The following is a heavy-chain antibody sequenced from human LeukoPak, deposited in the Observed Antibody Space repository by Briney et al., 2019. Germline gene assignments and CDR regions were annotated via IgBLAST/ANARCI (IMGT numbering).Heavy chain of an antibody. CDR2: IYYSGST. J-gene: IGHJ5*02. Sequence: SETLSLTCTVSGGSISSSSYYWGWIRQPPGKGLEWIGYIYYSGSTNYNPSLKSRVTISVDTSKNKFSLKLSSVTAADTAVYSCARSSGSYYRSWFDPWGQGTLVTVSS. CDR3: ARSSGSYYRSWFDP. V-gene: IGHV4-61*05. CDR1: GGSISSSSYY. D-gene: IGHD3-10*01.